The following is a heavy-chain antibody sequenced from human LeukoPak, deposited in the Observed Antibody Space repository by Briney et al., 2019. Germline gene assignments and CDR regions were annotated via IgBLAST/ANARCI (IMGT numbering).Heavy chain of an antibody. V-gene: IGHV1-2*02. CDR3: ARDLFWTGYYYFDS. D-gene: IGHD3/OR15-3a*01. Sequence: GASVKVSCKTSGFTFTGYYFHWMRQAPGQGLEWMGSIDANSGGTEYAQKFQGRVTMTRDTSLSTAYMEVTSLTSDDTAVYYCARDLFWTGYYYFDSWGQGTLVTVSS. J-gene: IGHJ4*02. CDR1: GFTFTGYY. CDR2: IDANSGGT.